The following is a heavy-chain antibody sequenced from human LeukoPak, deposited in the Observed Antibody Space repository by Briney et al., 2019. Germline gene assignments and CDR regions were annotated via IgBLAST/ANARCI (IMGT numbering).Heavy chain of an antibody. CDR3: AKERDTAMVTIDY. J-gene: IGHJ4*02. CDR1: GFTFSSYG. CDR2: IRYDGSNK. Sequence: GGSLGLSCTASGFTFSSYGMHWVRQAPGKGLEWVAFIRYDGSNKYYADSVKGRFTISRDNSKNTLYLQMNSLRAEDTAVYYCAKERDTAMVTIDYWGQGTLVTVSS. D-gene: IGHD5-18*01. V-gene: IGHV3-30*02.